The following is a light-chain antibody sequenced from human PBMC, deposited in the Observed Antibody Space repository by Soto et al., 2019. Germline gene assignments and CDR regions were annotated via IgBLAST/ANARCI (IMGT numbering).Light chain of an antibody. Sequence: EIVLTQSPATLSLSPGEGTTLSCRASQSVSSYLAWYQQKPGQAPRLLIYDASNRATGIPARFSGSGSGTDFTLIISSLEPEDFAVYYCQQRSNWPVTFGLGTKVEV. CDR3: QQRSNWPVT. V-gene: IGKV3-11*01. CDR2: DAS. CDR1: QSVSSY. J-gene: IGKJ1*01.